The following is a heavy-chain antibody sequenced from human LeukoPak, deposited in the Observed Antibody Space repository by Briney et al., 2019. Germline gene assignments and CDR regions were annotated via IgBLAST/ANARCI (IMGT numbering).Heavy chain of an antibody. Sequence: ASVKVSCKASGYTFTGYYMHWVRQAPGQRLEWMGRINPNSGGTNYAQKFQGRVTMTRDTSISTAYMELSRLRSDDTAVYYCAYGSGSPYYFDYWGQGTLVTVSS. CDR1: GYTFTGYY. J-gene: IGHJ4*02. D-gene: IGHD3-10*01. V-gene: IGHV1-2*06. CDR2: INPNSGGT. CDR3: AYGSGSPYYFDY.